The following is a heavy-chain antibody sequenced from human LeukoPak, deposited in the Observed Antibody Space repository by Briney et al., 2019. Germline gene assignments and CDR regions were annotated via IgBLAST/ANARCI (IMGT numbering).Heavy chain of an antibody. J-gene: IGHJ6*03. CDR1: GGSFSGYY. Sequence: PSETLSLTCAVYGGSFSGYYWSWIRQPPGKRLEWIGEINHSGSTNYNPSLKSRVTISVDTSKNQFSLKLSSVTAADTAVYYCARNPYSNRYYYYYMDVWGKGTTVTVSS. D-gene: IGHD6-13*01. CDR3: ARNPYSNRYYYYYMDV. CDR2: INHSGST. V-gene: IGHV4-34*01.